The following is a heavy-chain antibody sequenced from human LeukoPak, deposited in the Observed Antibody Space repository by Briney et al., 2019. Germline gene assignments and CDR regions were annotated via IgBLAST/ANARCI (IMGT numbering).Heavy chain of an antibody. CDR3: AKFSRSSFDY. CDR2: ISYDGSNK. CDR1: GFTFSSYG. D-gene: IGHD2/OR15-2a*01. J-gene: IGHJ4*02. V-gene: IGHV3-30*18. Sequence: GGSLRLSCAASGFTFSSYGMHWVRQAPGKGLEWVAVISYDGSNKYYADSVKGRFTISRDNSKNTLYLQMNSLRAEDTAVYYCAKFSRSSFDYWGQGTLVTVSS.